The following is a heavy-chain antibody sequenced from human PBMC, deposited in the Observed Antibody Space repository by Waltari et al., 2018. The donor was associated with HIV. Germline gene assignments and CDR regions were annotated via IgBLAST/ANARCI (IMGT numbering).Heavy chain of an antibody. V-gene: IGHV3-53*01. CDR1: GFTVNSNY. CDR2: IYSGGST. D-gene: IGHD3-22*01. J-gene: IGHJ3*01. Sequence: QLVESGGGLIQPGGSLRLSCAASGFTVNSNYVNWVRQAPGKGLEWVSVIYSGGSTYYADSVKGRFTISRDISKNTIYLQMNSLRAEDTAVYYCARDRPNYYDSSGYSSVFDVWGQGTMVTVSS. CDR3: ARDRPNYYDSSGYSSVFDV.